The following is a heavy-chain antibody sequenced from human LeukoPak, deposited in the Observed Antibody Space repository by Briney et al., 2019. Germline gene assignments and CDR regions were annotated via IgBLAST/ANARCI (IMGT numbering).Heavy chain of an antibody. V-gene: IGHV3-11*05. CDR1: GFTFSTYW. D-gene: IGHD6-13*01. J-gene: IGHJ4*02. CDR3: AREDGYSSSWYSDY. CDR2: ISSTSIYT. Sequence: GGSLRLSCAASGFTFSTYWMHWIRQAPGKGPEWVSDISSTSIYTNYADSVKGRFTISRDNAKNSLYLQMNSLRAEDTAVYYCAREDGYSSSWYSDYWGQGTLVTVSS.